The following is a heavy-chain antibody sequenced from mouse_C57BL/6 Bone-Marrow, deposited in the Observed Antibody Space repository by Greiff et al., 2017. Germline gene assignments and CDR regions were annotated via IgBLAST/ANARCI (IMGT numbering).Heavy chain of an antibody. V-gene: IGHV5-4*01. CDR3: AREGIRGNYYAMDY. J-gene: IGHJ4*01. D-gene: IGHD1-3*01. CDR1: GFTFRSYA. Sequence: EVQLQESGGGLVKPVGSLKLSCAASGFTFRSYAMSWVRQTPEKRLEWVSTILDGGSYTYYPDNVKGRFTISRDNAKNNLYLQMSHLKSEDTAMYYCAREGIRGNYYAMDYWGQGTSVTVSS. CDR2: ILDGGSYT.